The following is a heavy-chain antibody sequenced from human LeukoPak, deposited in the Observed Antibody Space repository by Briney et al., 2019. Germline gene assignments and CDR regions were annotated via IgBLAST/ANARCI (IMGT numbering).Heavy chain of an antibody. CDR1: GGSINSHY. J-gene: IGHJ4*02. CDR2: ISYSGST. Sequence: PSETLSLTCTVSGGSINSHYWSWIRQPPGKGLEWIRYISYSGSTDYNPSLKSRVAFSADTSKNQVSLKLSSVTAADTAVYYCARHVVWGSVAGDFDYWGQGTLVTVSS. D-gene: IGHD3-16*01. CDR3: ARHVVWGSVAGDFDY. V-gene: IGHV4-59*08.